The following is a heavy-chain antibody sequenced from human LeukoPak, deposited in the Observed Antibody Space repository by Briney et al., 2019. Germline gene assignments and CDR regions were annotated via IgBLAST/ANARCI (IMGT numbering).Heavy chain of an antibody. Sequence: SETLSLTCTVSGGFFSNYYWSWIRQPPGKGLEWIGYVSYTGSTKYNPSLKSRVTISVDMSKNQFSLKLTSVTAADTAVYYCARQILGYCSGGSCHNYYYYGMDVWGQGSTVTVSS. J-gene: IGHJ6*02. V-gene: IGHV4-59*08. CDR3: ARQILGYCSGGSCHNYYYYGMDV. D-gene: IGHD2-15*01. CDR1: GGFFSNYY. CDR2: VSYTGST.